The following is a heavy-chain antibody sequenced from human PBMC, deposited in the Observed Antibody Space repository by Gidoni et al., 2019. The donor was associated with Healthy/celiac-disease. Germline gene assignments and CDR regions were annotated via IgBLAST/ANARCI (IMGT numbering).Heavy chain of an antibody. D-gene: IGHD6-19*01. J-gene: IGHJ4*02. Sequence: QVQLVESGGGLVKPGGSLRLSCAASGLTFSDYYMSWIRQAPGKGLEWVSYISSSSSYTNYADSVKGRFTISRDNAKNSLYLQMNSLRAEDTAVYYCATNRKGVAGNGLSDYWGQGTLVTVSS. V-gene: IGHV3-11*05. CDR2: ISSSSSYT. CDR1: GLTFSDYY. CDR3: ATNRKGVAGNGLSDY.